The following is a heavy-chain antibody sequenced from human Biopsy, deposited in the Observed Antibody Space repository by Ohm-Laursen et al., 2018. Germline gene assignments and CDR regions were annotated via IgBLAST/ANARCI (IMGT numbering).Heavy chain of an antibody. V-gene: IGHV4-59*07. Sequence: SDTLSLTWTVSDGSISSDYWSWIRQTPGKGLEWIGYIYYSGSTNYNPSLKSRVTISVDTSKNQFSLRLNSVTAADTAVYYCARATNSTGWPYYYFYGMDVWGQGTTVTVSS. CDR3: ARATNSTGWPYYYFYGMDV. J-gene: IGHJ6*02. CDR2: IYYSGST. D-gene: IGHD2/OR15-2a*01. CDR1: DGSISSDY.